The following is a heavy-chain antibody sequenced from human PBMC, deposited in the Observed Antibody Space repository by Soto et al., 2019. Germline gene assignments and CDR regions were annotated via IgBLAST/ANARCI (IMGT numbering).Heavy chain of an antibody. D-gene: IGHD6-6*01. CDR1: GGSFSGYY. CDR2: INHSGST. CDR3: ARGEKSSYYYMDV. J-gene: IGHJ6*03. V-gene: IGHV4-34*01. Sequence: SETLSLTCAVYGGSFSGYYWSWIRQPPGKGLEWIGEINHSGSTNYNPSLKSRVTISVDTSKNQFSLKLSSVTAADTAVYYCARGEKSSYYYMDVWGKGTTVTVSS.